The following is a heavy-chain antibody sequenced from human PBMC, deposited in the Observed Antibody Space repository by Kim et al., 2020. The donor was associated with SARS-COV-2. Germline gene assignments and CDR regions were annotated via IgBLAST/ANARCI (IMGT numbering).Heavy chain of an antibody. CDR2: INHSGST. CDR3: ARGQYSSSWYGVRGWFDP. CDR1: GGSFSGYY. D-gene: IGHD6-13*01. J-gene: IGHJ5*02. V-gene: IGHV4-34*01. Sequence: SETLSLTCAVYGGSFSGYYWSWIRQPPGKGLEWIGEINHSGSTNYNPSLKSRVTISVDTSKNQFSLKLSSVTDADTAVYYCARGQYSSSWYGVRGWFDP.